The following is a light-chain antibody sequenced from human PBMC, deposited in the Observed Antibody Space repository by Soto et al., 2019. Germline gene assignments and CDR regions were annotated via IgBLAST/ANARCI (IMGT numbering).Light chain of an antibody. V-gene: IGKV1-5*01. CDR1: QSISSW. CDR3: QQYNSWWT. Sequence: IQMTQSPSSLSASVGDRVTITCRASQSISSWLAWYQQKPGKAPKLLIYDASSLESGVPSRFTGSGSGTIFTLTISSLQPDDFATYYCQQYNSWWTFGQGTKVDIK. J-gene: IGKJ1*01. CDR2: DAS.